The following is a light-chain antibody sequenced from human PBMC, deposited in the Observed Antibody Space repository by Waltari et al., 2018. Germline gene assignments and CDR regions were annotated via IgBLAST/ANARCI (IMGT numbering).Light chain of an antibody. CDR3: QQYNNWPPIT. V-gene: IGKV3-15*01. CDR2: GAS. Sequence: EIVMTQSAATLSVSPGERATLPCRASQSVRNNLAWYQQKPGQAPRLLIYGASTRATGIPGRFSGSGSGTEFTLTISSLQSEDFAVYYCQQYNNWPPITFGPGTKVDIK. J-gene: IGKJ3*01. CDR1: QSVRNN.